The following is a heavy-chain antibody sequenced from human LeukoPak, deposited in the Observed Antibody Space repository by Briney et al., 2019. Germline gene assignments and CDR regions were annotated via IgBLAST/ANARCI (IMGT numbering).Heavy chain of an antibody. D-gene: IGHD6-13*01. CDR2: SYSGTNT. J-gene: IGHJ3*02. CDR3: TLTSIRPLTSSWFDDALDI. Sequence: QPGGSLRLSCAASGFTVSRNYMTWVRQAPGKWLEWVSISYSGTNTYYADSVKGRFTISRDNSKNTLYLQMNSLRTEDTAVYYCTLTSIRPLTSSWFDDALDIWGLGTMVTAS. CDR1: GFTVSRNY. V-gene: IGHV3-66*01.